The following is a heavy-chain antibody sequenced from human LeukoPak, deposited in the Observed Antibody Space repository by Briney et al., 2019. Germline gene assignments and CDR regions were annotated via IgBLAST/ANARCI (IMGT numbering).Heavy chain of an antibody. V-gene: IGHV4-30-4*08. CDR1: GGSISSGDYY. CDR3: ASLGYCSSTSCQIAIDY. Sequence: SETLSLTCTVSGGSISSGDYYWSWIRQPPGKGPEWIGYIYYSGSTYYNPSLKSRVTISVDTSKNQFSLKLSSVTAADTAVYYCASLGYCSSTSCQIAIDYWGQGTLVTVSS. D-gene: IGHD2-2*01. J-gene: IGHJ4*02. CDR2: IYYSGST.